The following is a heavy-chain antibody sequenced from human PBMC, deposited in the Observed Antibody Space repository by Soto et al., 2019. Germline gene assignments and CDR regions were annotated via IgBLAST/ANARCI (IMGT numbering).Heavy chain of an antibody. CDR2: ISDVGSNK. Sequence: QVQLEESGGGVVPSGRSLRLSCAASGFTFNFFSLHWVRQAPGKGLEWVAVISDVGSNKYYADFVKGRFTISRDNSKNTLYLEMNSLRTEDTAVYYCARDSNKYFSSRRSGFDIWGQGTMVTVSS. J-gene: IGHJ3*02. D-gene: IGHD3-3*01. V-gene: IGHV3-30-3*01. CDR3: ARDSNKYFSSRRSGFDI. CDR1: GFTFNFFS.